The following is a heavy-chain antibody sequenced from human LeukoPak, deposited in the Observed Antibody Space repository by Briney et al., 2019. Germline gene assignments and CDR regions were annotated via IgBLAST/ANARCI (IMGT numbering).Heavy chain of an antibody. D-gene: IGHD3-3*01. CDR2: MSYGGIDK. V-gene: IGHV3-30*04. CDR3: ARESWSDSVAFDI. J-gene: IGHJ3*02. Sequence: GTSLRLSCAASGFNFSSYAMHWVRQAPGEGLEWVGLMSYGGIDKSYADSVKGRFTISRDSSKRTLYLQMNSLRAEDTAMYYCARESWSDSVAFDIWGLGTMVIVSS. CDR1: GFNFSSYA.